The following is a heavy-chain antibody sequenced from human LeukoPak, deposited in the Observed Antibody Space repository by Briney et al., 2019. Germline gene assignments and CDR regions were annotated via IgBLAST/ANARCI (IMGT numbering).Heavy chain of an antibody. J-gene: IGHJ5*02. CDR3: ARGVKFRAANWFDL. CDR1: GYTFTSYG. Sequence: ASVTVSCKASGYTFTSYGITWVRQAPGQGLEWMGWISGYSGNTNYAQKLQGRATMTTDTSTSTVYMELRSLGSDDTAVYYCARGVKFRAANWFDLWGQGTLVTVSS. V-gene: IGHV1-18*01. D-gene: IGHD6-25*01. CDR2: ISGYSGNT.